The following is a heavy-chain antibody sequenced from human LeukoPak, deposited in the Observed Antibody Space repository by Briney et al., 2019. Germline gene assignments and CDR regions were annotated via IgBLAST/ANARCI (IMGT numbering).Heavy chain of an antibody. Sequence: PGRSLRLSCATSGFTFSHYGMHWVRQAPGKGLEWVAVIWNDGSNKYYGDSVKGRFTISRDNSKNTLCLQMNSLTVEDTAVYYCAKDAQRGFDYSNSLEHRGQGTLVTVSS. CDR2: IWNDGSNK. CDR3: AKDAQRGFDYSNSLEH. V-gene: IGHV3-33*06. J-gene: IGHJ1*01. D-gene: IGHD4-11*01. CDR1: GFTFSHYG.